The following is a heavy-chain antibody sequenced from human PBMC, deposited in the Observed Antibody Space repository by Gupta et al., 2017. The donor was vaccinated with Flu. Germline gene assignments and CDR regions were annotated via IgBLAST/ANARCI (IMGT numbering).Heavy chain of an antibody. D-gene: IGHD7-27*01. Sequence: QVQLQESGPGLVKPSETLSLTCTVSGVSISSYYWSWIRQPPGKGLEWIGYIYYSGSTNYNPSLKSRVTISVDTSKNQFSLKLSSVTAADTAVYYCARAPLWGQYYFDYWGQGTLVTVSS. J-gene: IGHJ4*02. CDR1: GVSISSYY. CDR2: IYYSGST. CDR3: ARAPLWGQYYFDY. V-gene: IGHV4-59*01.